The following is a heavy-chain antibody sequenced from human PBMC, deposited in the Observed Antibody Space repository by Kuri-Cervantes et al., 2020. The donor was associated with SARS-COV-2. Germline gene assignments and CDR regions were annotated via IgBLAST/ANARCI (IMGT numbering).Heavy chain of an antibody. CDR2: ISYDGSNQ. CDR3: AKGSATSV. D-gene: IGHD1-26*01. V-gene: IGHV3-30*18. J-gene: IGHJ4*02. Sequence: GGSLRLSCAASGFTFSSYGMHWVRQAPGKGLEWVAVISYDGSNQYYADSVKGRFTISRDNSKNTLYLQMNSLRAEDTAVYYCAKGSATSVWGQGTLVTVSS. CDR1: GFTFSSYG.